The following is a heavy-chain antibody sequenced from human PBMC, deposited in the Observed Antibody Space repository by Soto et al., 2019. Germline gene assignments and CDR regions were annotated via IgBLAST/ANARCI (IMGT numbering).Heavy chain of an antibody. CDR1: GGSISSGGYS. D-gene: IGHD3-3*01. CDR3: ARSSLEWLLLFDF. Sequence: PSETLSLTCAVSGGSISSGGYSWTWIRQPPGKGLEWIGYSYDSGRTDYNPSLKSRVTISVDRSKNQFSLKLSSVTAADTAVYYCARSSLEWLLLFDFWGQGTQVTVS. V-gene: IGHV4-30-2*01. J-gene: IGHJ4*02. CDR2: SYDSGRT.